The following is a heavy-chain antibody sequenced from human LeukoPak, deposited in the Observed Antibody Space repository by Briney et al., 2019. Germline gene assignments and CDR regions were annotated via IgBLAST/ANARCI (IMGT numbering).Heavy chain of an antibody. CDR1: GGTFSSYA. D-gene: IGHD3-9*01. J-gene: IGHJ4*02. CDR3: ARGRCFDFYAAFDY. CDR2: IIPIFGTA. Sequence: SVKVSCKASGGTFSSYAISWVRQAPGQGLEWMGGIIPIFGTANYAQKFQGRVTITADKSTSTAYMELSSLRSEDTAVYYCARGRCFDFYAAFDYWGQGTLVTVSS. V-gene: IGHV1-69*06.